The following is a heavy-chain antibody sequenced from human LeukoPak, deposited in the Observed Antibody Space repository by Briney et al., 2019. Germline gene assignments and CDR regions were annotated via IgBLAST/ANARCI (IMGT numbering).Heavy chain of an antibody. CDR1: GYTFTGYY. D-gene: IGHD2-15*01. CDR2: INPNSGGT. V-gene: IGHV1-2*02. J-gene: IGHJ3*02. CDR3: ARDHGGYCSVDSCLDAFDI. Sequence: ASVKVSCKASGYTFTGYYMHWVRQAPGQGLEWMGWINPNSGGTNYAQKFQGRVTMTRDTSISTAYMELSRLRSDDTAVYYCARDHGGYCSVDSCLDAFDIWGQGTMVTVSS.